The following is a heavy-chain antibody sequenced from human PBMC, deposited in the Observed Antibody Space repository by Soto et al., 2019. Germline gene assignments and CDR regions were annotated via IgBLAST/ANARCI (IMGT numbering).Heavy chain of an antibody. Sequence: PGGSLRLSCAASGFTVSNNYMSWVRQAPGKGLEWVSVIYSGGNTYFADSVKGRFTISRDNSKNTLFLQMNSLRAEDTAVYYCAKSKRYSSSEIDYWGQGTLVTVSS. V-gene: IGHV3-53*01. CDR3: AKSKRYSSSEIDY. CDR2: IYSGGNT. J-gene: IGHJ4*02. D-gene: IGHD6-13*01. CDR1: GFTVSNNY.